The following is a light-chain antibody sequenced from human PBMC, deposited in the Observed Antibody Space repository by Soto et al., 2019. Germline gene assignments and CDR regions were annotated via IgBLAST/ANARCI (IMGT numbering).Light chain of an antibody. J-gene: IGLJ3*02. Sequence: QSALTQPASVSGSPGQSITISCTGTSNDVGNYNYVSWYQQHPGKSPKLMIYEVSNRPSGVSNRFSGSKSGNTASLTISGLQAEDEADYYCSSYTRSSTRVFGGGTKLTVL. CDR3: SSYTRSSTRV. CDR1: SNDVGNYNY. V-gene: IGLV2-14*03. CDR2: EVS.